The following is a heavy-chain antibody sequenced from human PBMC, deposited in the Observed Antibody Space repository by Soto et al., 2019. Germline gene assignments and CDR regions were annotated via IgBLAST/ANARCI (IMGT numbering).Heavy chain of an antibody. D-gene: IGHD4-17*01. V-gene: IGHV3-15*01. CDR1: GFTFSNAW. Sequence: GGSLRLSCAASGFTFSNAWMSWVRQAPGKGLEWVGRIKSKTDGGTTDYAAPVKGRFTISRDDSKNTLYLQMNSLKTEETAGYYCTTERYDYGDYVVDYWGQGTLVTVSS. CDR3: TTERYDYGDYVVDY. J-gene: IGHJ4*02. CDR2: IKSKTDGGTT.